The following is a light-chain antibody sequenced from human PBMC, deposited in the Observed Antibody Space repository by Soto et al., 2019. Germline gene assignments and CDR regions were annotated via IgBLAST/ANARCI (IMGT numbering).Light chain of an antibody. V-gene: IGKV3-20*01. Sequence: EIVLTQSPGTLSLSPGERATLSCRASQSVSSNYLAWYQRKPGQAPRLLIYGASNRATGIPNRFNGSGSGTDFTITITRLEPEDFVVYYCQQYGSSPPTFGQGTKVEI. CDR3: QQYGSSPPT. CDR1: QSVSSNY. J-gene: IGKJ1*01. CDR2: GAS.